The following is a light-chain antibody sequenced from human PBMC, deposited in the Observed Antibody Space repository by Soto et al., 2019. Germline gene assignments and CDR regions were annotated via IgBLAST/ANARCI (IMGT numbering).Light chain of an antibody. CDR2: EGS. J-gene: IGLJ1*01. CDR1: SSDVGSYDL. V-gene: IGLV2-23*03. Sequence: QAVVTQPASVSGSLGQSITISCTGTSSDVGSYDLVSWYQHHPGKAPKLMIYEGSKRPSGVSNRFSGSKSGNTASLTISGLQAEDEADYYCCSYAGSSTFVFGTATKLTVL. CDR3: CSYAGSSTFV.